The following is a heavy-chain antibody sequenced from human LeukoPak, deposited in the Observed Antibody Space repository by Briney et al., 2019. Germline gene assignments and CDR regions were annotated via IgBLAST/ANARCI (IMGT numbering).Heavy chain of an antibody. CDR3: ARAFPTMVRGVIDY. CDR1: GYTFTSYD. CDR2: MNPNSGST. D-gene: IGHD3-10*01. Sequence: ASVKVSCKASGYTFTSYDINWVRQATGQGLEWMGWMNPNSGSTGYAQKFQGRVTLTRNTSISTAYMELSSLRSEDTAVYYCARAFPTMVRGVIDYWGQGTLVTVSS. V-gene: IGHV1-8*01. J-gene: IGHJ4*02.